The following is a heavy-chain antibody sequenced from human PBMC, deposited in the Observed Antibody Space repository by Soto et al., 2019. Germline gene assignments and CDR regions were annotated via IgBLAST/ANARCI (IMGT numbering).Heavy chain of an antibody. V-gene: IGHV3-23*01. CDR1: GFTFSSYA. J-gene: IGHJ4*02. CDR2: ISGSGSST. Sequence: GSLRLSCAASGFTFSSYAMNWVRQAPGRGLEWVSAISGSGSSTYYVDSVKGRLTISRDNSKTTLYLQMSGLRAEDTAIYYCARAYSGSHPLDYWGQGTLGTVSS. D-gene: IGHD6-25*01. CDR3: ARAYSGSHPLDY.